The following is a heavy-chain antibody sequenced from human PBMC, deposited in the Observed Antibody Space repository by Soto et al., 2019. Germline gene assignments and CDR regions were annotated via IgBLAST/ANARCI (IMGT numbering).Heavy chain of an antibody. V-gene: IGHV1-69*13. CDR1: GGTFSSYA. Sequence: SVKVSCKASGGTFSSYAISWVRQAPGQGLEWMGGIIPIFGTANYAQKFQGRVTITADESTSTAYMELSSLRSEDTAVYYCARMGEQLIRVFDYWGQGTLVTVSS. J-gene: IGHJ4*02. CDR3: ARMGEQLIRVFDY. CDR2: IIPIFGTA. D-gene: IGHD3-16*01.